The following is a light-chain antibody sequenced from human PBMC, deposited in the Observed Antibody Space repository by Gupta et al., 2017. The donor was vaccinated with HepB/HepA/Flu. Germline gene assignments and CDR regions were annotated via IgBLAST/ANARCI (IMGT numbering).Light chain of an antibody. CDR3: QVWDSSSWV. CDR2: YDS. V-gene: IGLV3-21*04. J-gene: IGLJ3*02. CDR1: NIGSKS. Sequence: SLVLTQPPSVSAAPGKPARITCGGNNIGSKSVHWYQQKPGQAPVLVIYYDSDRPSGIPERFSGSNSGNTATLTISRVEAGDEADYYCQVWDSSSWVFGGGTKLTVL.